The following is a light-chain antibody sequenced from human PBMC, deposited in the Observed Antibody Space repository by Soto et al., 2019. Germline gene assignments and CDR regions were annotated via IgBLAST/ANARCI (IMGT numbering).Light chain of an antibody. CDR3: SSYTRSSTQV. Sequence: QSVLAQPASVSGSPGQSMTISCAGTSSDVGAYNYVSWYQLHPGKAPKLIISEVTNRPSGVSSRFSGSKSANTASLTISGLRAEDEADYYCSSYTRSSTQVFGTGTKVTVL. V-gene: IGLV2-14*01. CDR1: SSDVGAYNY. CDR2: EVT. J-gene: IGLJ1*01.